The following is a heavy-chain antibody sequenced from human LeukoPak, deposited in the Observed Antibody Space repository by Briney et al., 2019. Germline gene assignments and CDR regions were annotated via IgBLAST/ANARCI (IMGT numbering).Heavy chain of an antibody. J-gene: IGHJ4*02. V-gene: IGHV4-39*01. CDR1: GGSISSSSYY. CDR2: IYYSGST. CDR3: ARRQNYYDSSGYYRFFDY. Sequence: PSETLSLTCTVSGGSISSSSYYWGWIRQPPGKGLEWIGSIYYSGSTYYNPSLKSRVTISVDTSKNQFSLKLSSVTAADTAVYYCARRQNYYDSSGYYRFFDYWGQGTLVTVSS. D-gene: IGHD3-22*01.